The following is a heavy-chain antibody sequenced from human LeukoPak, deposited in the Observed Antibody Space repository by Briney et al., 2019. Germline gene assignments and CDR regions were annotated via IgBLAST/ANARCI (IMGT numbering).Heavy chain of an antibody. CDR2: IDWNGGTT. V-gene: IGHV3-20*04. CDR3: AIEARSGSLDY. D-gene: IGHD3-10*01. CDR1: GVTVSSAG. Sequence: GGSLRLSCEVSGVTVSSAGMSWVRQAPGKWLEWVSSIDWNGGTTAYADSVKGRFTISRDNAKDSLYLQMNSLRSEDTALYYCAIEARSGSLDYWGQGILVTVSS. J-gene: IGHJ4*02.